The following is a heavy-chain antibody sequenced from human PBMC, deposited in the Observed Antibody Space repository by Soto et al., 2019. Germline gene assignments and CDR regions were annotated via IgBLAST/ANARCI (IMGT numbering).Heavy chain of an antibody. Sequence: SVKVSCKASGGTFSRNAISWVRQAPGQGLEWMGGIIPFFHAPNYAQKFQGRVTITADESTTTAYMELSSLTSEDTAVYYCATGSFTSTGGRIGYHYNAMDVWGQGTTVTVSS. CDR3: ATGSFTSTGGRIGYHYNAMDV. CDR1: GGTFSRNA. D-gene: IGHD1-1*01. V-gene: IGHV1-69*13. CDR2: IIPFFHAP. J-gene: IGHJ6*02.